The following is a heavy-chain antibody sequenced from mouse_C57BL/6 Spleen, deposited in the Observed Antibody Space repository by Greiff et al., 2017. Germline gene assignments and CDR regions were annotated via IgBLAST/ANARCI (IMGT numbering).Heavy chain of an antibody. D-gene: IGHD1-1*01. Sequence: VKLMESGAELVKPGASVKISCKASGYAFSSYWMNWVKQRPGKGLEWIGQIYPGDGDTNYNGKFKGKATLTADKSSSTAYMQLSSLTSEDSAVYFCARSGFITTAGRFDDWGQGTTLTVSS. CDR2: IYPGDGDT. J-gene: IGHJ2*01. V-gene: IGHV1-80*01. CDR3: ARSGFITTAGRFDD. CDR1: GYAFSSYW.